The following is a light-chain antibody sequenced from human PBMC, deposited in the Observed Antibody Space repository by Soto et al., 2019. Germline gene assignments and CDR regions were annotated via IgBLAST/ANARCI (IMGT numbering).Light chain of an antibody. V-gene: IGKV1-5*01. CDR1: QIIGTW. CDR3: HQYYKWPLT. J-gene: IGKJ4*01. Sequence: DIQVTQSPSTLSASVGDRVTITCGASQIIGTWLAWYQQKPGKAPKLLIFDASTLESGAPSRFSGSGSGTDFTLTISSLQPEDFAVYYCHQYYKWPLTFGRGTKVDIK. CDR2: DAS.